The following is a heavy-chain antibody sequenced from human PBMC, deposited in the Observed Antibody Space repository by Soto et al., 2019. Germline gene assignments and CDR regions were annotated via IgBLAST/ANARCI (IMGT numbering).Heavy chain of an antibody. CDR1: GFTFSSYA. J-gene: IGHJ5*02. D-gene: IGHD6-6*01. CDR2: ISSSSSYI. Sequence: GGSLRLSCAASGFTFSSYAMSWVRQAPGKGLEWVSSISSSSSYIYYADSVKGRFTISRDNAKNSLYLQMNSLRAEDTAVYYCAKDSIGETIDPWGQGTLVTVSS. V-gene: IGHV3-21*04. CDR3: AKDSIGETIDP.